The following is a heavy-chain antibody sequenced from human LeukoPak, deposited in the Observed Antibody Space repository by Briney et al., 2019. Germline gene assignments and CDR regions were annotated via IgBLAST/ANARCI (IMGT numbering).Heavy chain of an antibody. Sequence: GGYLRLYCAASGFTFSSYAMSWVRQAQGKGLEWVSAISGSGGSTCYADSVKGRFTISRDNSKNTLYLQMNSLKAEDTAVYYCAKDSFSHPVHDAFDIWGQGTMVTVSS. CDR1: GFTFSSYA. CDR2: ISGSGGST. CDR3: AKDSFSHPVHDAFDI. J-gene: IGHJ3*02. V-gene: IGHV3-23*01.